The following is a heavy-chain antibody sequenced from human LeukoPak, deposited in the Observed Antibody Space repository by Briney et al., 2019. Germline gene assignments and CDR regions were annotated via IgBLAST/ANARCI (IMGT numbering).Heavy chain of an antibody. CDR2: IYPADSDT. CDR3: ARHRNVGATNPDPFNI. J-gene: IGHJ3*02. Sequence: GESLKISCKGSGYKFTNYWTGWVRQMPAEGLEWMGVIYPADSDTRYSPSFQGQVTISADKSISTAYLQWSSLKASDTAMYYCARHRNVGATNPDPFNIWGQGTIVTVSS. D-gene: IGHD1-26*01. V-gene: IGHV5-51*01. CDR1: GYKFTNYW.